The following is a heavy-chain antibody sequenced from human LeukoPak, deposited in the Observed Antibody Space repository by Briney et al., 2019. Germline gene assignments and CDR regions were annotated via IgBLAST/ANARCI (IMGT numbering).Heavy chain of an antibody. CDR2: INPNSGGT. CDR1: GYTFTGYY. J-gene: IGHJ6*03. Sequence: GASVKVSCKASGYTFTGYYMRWVRQAPGQGLEWMGWINPNSGGTNYAQKFQGRVTMTRDTSISTAYMELSRLRSDDTAVYYCARDGATYYYCYYMDVWGKGTTVTVSS. D-gene: IGHD5-12*01. V-gene: IGHV1-2*02. CDR3: ARDGATYYYCYYMDV.